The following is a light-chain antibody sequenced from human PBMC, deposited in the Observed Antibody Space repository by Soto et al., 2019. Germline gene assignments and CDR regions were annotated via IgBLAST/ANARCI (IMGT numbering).Light chain of an antibody. V-gene: IGLV3-21*02. CDR1: NIGSKS. CDR2: DDT. CDR3: QVWDISSDHGV. Sequence: SYELTQPPSVSVAPGQTARITCVGNNIGSKSVHWYQQKPGQAPVVVVYDDTDRPSGIPERFSGSNSGNTATLTISGVEVRDEADYYCQVWDISSDHGVFGGGTKVTVL. J-gene: IGLJ3*02.